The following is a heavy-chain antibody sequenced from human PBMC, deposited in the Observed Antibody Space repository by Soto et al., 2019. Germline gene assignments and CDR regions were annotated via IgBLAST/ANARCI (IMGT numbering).Heavy chain of an antibody. CDR3: ASVDGYSYGLCGGY. CDR2: INPNSGGT. V-gene: IGHV1-2*02. CDR1: GYTFTANY. Sequence: QVQLVQSGAEVKKPGASVKVSCKASGYTFTANYMHWVRQAPGQGLEWVVWINPNSGGTNYAQEFQGRVTQTRDTSINTAYMELGRLRSADTAMYYCASVDGYSYGLCGGYWGQGTLVTVSA. J-gene: IGHJ1*01. D-gene: IGHD5-18*01.